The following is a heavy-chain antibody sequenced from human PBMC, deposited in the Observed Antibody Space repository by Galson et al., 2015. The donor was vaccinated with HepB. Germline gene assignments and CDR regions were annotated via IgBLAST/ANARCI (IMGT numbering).Heavy chain of an antibody. D-gene: IGHD5-12*01. CDR3: AREVTTTGDAFDI. CDR1: GFTFSDYY. Sequence: SLRLSCAASGFTFSDYYMSWIRQAPGKGLEWVSYISSSSSYTNYADSVKGRFTISRDNAKNSLYLQMNSLRAEDTAVYYCAREVTTTGDAFDIWGQGTMVTVSS. J-gene: IGHJ3*02. CDR2: ISSSSSYT. V-gene: IGHV3-11*05.